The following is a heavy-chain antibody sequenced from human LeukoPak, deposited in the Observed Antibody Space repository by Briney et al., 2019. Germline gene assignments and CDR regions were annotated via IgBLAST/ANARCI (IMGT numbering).Heavy chain of an antibody. Sequence: GGSLRLSCAASGFTFDDYGMSWVRQAPGKGLEWVSGTNWNGGSTGYADSVKGRFTISRDNAKNSLYLQMNSLRAEDTAVYYCAELGITMIGGVWGKGTTVTISS. V-gene: IGHV3-20*04. CDR1: GFTFDDYG. J-gene: IGHJ6*04. CDR2: TNWNGGST. D-gene: IGHD3-10*02. CDR3: AELGITMIGGV.